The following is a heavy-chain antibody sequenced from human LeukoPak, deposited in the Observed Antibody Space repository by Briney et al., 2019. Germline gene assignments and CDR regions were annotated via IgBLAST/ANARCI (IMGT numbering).Heavy chain of an antibody. V-gene: IGHV3-74*01. Sequence: AGGSLRLSCAASGFTFSSYWMHWVRQAPGKGLVWVSRINSDGSSTSYADSVKGRFTISRDNAKNTLYLQMNSLRAEDTAVYYCSSYYDSSGSGDYWGQGTLVTVSS. J-gene: IGHJ4*02. CDR2: INSDGSST. CDR3: SSYYDSSGSGDY. CDR1: GFTFSSYW. D-gene: IGHD3-22*01.